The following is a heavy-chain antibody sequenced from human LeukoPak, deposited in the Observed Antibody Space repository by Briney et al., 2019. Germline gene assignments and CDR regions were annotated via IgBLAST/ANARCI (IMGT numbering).Heavy chain of an antibody. CDR1: NASISTYY. V-gene: IGHV4-59*01. J-gene: IGHJ3*02. Sequence: SETLSLTCTVFNASISTYYWSWIWQPPGKGLEWIGYISSSGNTNYNPSLKSRLSISVDTSKNQFSLGLTSVTAADTAVYYCARVLTIFGVVISYGAFDIWGQGTVVTVSS. CDR2: ISSSGNT. CDR3: ARVLTIFGVVISYGAFDI. D-gene: IGHD3-3*01.